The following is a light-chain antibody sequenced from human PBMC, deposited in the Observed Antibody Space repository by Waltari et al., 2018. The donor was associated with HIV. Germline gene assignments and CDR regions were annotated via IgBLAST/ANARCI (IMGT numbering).Light chain of an antibody. CDR2: WAS. V-gene: IGKV4-1*01. CDR1: QSVLYSSNNKTY. J-gene: IGKJ1*01. Sequence: DIVMTQSPDSLAVSLGERATINCRSSQSVLYSSNNKTYVAWFQQKPGQPPKLLIYWASTRESGVPDRFSGSGSGTDFTLSISGLQAEDVAVYYCQQYYTTPRTFGQGTKVEIK. CDR3: QQYYTTPRT.